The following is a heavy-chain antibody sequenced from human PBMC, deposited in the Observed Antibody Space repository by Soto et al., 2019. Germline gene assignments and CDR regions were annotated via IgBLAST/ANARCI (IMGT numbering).Heavy chain of an antibody. CDR2: INSDRSST. J-gene: IGHJ4*02. Sequence: EVQVEESGGGLVQPGGSLRLSCAASGFTFSSYWMHWVRQAPGKGLVWVSRINSDRSSTTYADSVKGRFTISRDNAKNTLYLQMNSLRAEDTAVYYCARDAHKKIAATPGDYWGQGTLVTVSS. CDR1: GFTFSSYW. CDR3: ARDAHKKIAATPGDY. V-gene: IGHV3-74*01. D-gene: IGHD6-13*01.